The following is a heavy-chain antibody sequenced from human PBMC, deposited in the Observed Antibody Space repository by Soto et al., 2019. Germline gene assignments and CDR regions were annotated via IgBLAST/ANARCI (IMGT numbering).Heavy chain of an antibody. CDR3: ARTLQTYYYDSSGYYKPYYFDY. Sequence: GGSLRLSCAASGFTFSSYAMHWVRQAPGKGLEWVAVISYDGSNKYYADSVKGRFTISRDNSKNTLYLQMNSLRAEDTAVYYCARTLQTYYYDSSGYYKPYYFDYWGQGTLVTVSS. CDR2: ISYDGSNK. CDR1: GFTFSSYA. J-gene: IGHJ4*02. V-gene: IGHV3-30-3*01. D-gene: IGHD3-22*01.